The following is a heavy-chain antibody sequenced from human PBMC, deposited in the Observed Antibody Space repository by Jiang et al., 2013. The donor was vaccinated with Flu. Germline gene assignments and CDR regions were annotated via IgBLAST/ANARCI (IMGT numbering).Heavy chain of an antibody. J-gene: IGHJ3*02. CDR1: GGSSSSDY. CDR3: ARAQLWFGGPNAFDM. CDR2: IYNSGRT. V-gene: IGHV4-59*01. Sequence: SLTCTVSGGSSSSDYWSWIRQPPGKGLEWIGYIYNSGRTNYNPSLKSRVTISGDTSKNQFYLKLKSVTAADTAVYYCARAQLWFGGPNAFDMWGQGTMVTVSS. D-gene: IGHD3-10*01.